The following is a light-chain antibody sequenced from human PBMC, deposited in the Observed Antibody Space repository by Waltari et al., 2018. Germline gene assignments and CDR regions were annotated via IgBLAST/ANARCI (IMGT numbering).Light chain of an antibody. CDR3: SSYAGSSKGV. V-gene: IGLV2-23*02. CDR2: AVS. Sequence: QSALTQPASLSGSPGQSLTIPCTGTSSDVGNYNRVSWYQQHPGKAPKLMIYAVSKRPSGVSDRFSGSKSGDMASLTISGLQPEDEAEYFCSSYAGSSKGVFGGGTKVTVL. J-gene: IGLJ2*01. CDR1: SSDVGNYNR.